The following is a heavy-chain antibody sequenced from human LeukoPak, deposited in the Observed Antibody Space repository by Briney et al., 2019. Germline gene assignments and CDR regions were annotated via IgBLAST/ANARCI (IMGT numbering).Heavy chain of an antibody. Sequence: ASVKVSCKVSGHTLTELSMHWVRQTPGRGLEWMGGFDPEGGEDGGTIYAQICQGRVTMTEDTSTDTAYMELSSLRSEDTGVYYCTTGHYYDSSGYPYNFDYWGQGTLVTVSS. CDR2: FDPEGGEDGGT. V-gene: IGHV1-24*01. J-gene: IGHJ4*02. D-gene: IGHD3-22*01. CDR1: GHTLTELS. CDR3: TTGHYYDSSGYPYNFDY.